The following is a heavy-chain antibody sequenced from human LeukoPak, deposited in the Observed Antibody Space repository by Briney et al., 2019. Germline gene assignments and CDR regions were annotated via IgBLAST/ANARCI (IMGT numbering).Heavy chain of an antibody. CDR1: GDSVSSNSVT. Sequence: SQTLSLTCAISGDSVSSNSVTWNWIRQSPSRGFEWLGRTYYRSTWYNDYAVSVRGRITVNPDTSKNQFSLHLNSVTPEDTAVYYCARRLTQYDCFDPWGQGILVTVSS. V-gene: IGHV6-1*01. CDR2: TYYRSTWYN. D-gene: IGHD2-2*01. J-gene: IGHJ5*02. CDR3: ARRLTQYDCFDP.